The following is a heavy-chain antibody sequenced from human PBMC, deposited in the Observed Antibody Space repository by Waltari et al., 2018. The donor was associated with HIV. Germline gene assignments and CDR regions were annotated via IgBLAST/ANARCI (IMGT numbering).Heavy chain of an antibody. V-gene: IGHV3-33*01. Sequence: QVQLVESGGGVVQPGRSLRLSCAAAGFTFSSYGLHWVRQAPGKGREWVAVIWYDGSNKYYADSVKGRFTISRDNSKNTLYLQMNSLRAEDTAVYYCARENGFRSRDAFDIWGQGTMVTVSS. J-gene: IGHJ3*02. CDR2: IWYDGSNK. D-gene: IGHD2-8*01. CDR1: GFTFSSYG. CDR3: ARENGFRSRDAFDI.